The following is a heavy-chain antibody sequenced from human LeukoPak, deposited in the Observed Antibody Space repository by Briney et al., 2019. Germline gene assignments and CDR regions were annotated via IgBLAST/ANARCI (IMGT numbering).Heavy chain of an antibody. CDR1: GGSISNYF. V-gene: IGHV4-59*12. J-gene: IGHJ4*02. Sequence: SETLSLTCTVAGGSISNYFWSWIRQPPGKGLEWVGHVFYNGSTNYNPSLKSRVTISRDTSSIRFSLKLSSVTAADTAVYYCAGEGYYFDYWGQGTLVTVSS. CDR3: AGEGYYFDY. CDR2: VFYNGST.